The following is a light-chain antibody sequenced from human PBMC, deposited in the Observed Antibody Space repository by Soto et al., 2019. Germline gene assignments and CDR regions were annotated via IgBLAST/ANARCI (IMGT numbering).Light chain of an antibody. J-gene: IGKJ5*01. CDR1: QSVSSSY. V-gene: IGKV3D-20*02. CDR2: GAS. Sequence: ELVLTQSPGTLSLSPGEIATLSCRASQSVSSSYLAWYQQKPGQAPRLLIYGASSRATGIPDRFSGSGSGTDFTLTISRLEPEDFAVYYCQQRSNFITFGQGTRLEIK. CDR3: QQRSNFIT.